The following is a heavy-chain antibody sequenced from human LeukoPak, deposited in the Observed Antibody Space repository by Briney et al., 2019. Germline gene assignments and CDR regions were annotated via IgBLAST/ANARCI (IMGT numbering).Heavy chain of an antibody. V-gene: IGHV1-24*01. D-gene: IGHD2-21*01. Sequence: APVKVSCKVSGYTLTELSMHWVRQAPGKGLEWMGGFDPEDGETIYAQKFQGRVTMTEDTSTDTAYMELSSLRSEDTAVYYCATAGIVGLTSWFDPWGQGTLVTVSS. J-gene: IGHJ5*02. CDR1: GYTLTELS. CDR3: ATAGIVGLTSWFDP. CDR2: FDPEDGET.